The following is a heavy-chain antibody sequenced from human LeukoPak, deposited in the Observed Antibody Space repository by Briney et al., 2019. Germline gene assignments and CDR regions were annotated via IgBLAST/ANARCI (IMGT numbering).Heavy chain of an antibody. CDR3: ARGNDILTGFDY. CDR2: IYHSGST. D-gene: IGHD3-9*01. Sequence: SQTLSLTYTVSGGSISSGGYSWSWIRQPPGKGLEWIGYIYHSGSTYYNPSLKSRVTISVDRSKNQFSLKLSSVTAADTAVYYCARGNDILTGFDYWGQGTLVTVSS. CDR1: GGSISSGGYS. J-gene: IGHJ4*02. V-gene: IGHV4-30-2*01.